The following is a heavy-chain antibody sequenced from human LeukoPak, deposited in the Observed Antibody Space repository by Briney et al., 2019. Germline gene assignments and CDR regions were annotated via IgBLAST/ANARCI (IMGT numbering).Heavy chain of an antibody. V-gene: IGHV3-48*04. CDR2: ISSSGSGSTI. J-gene: IGHJ4*02. CDR1: GFTFSSYA. CDR3: ARMSGGSYGPGNFDY. Sequence: PGGSLRLSCAASGFTFSSYAMSWARQAPGKGLEWVSGISSSGSGSTIYYADSVKGRFTISRDNAKNSLYLQMNSLRAEDTAVYYCARMSGGSYGPGNFDYWGQGTLVTVSS. D-gene: IGHD5-18*01.